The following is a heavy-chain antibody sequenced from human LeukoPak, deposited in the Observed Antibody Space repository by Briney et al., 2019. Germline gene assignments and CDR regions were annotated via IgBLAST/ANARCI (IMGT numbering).Heavy chain of an antibody. D-gene: IGHD3-22*01. Sequence: GGSLRLSCAASGFTFNTYWMHWIRQAPGKGLEWVSRIKTDGSSTTYADSVEGRFTISRDNAKSTLYLQMNSLRAEDTAVYYCARAYHADSSGWGYWGQGTLVTVSS. V-gene: IGHV3-74*01. CDR3: ARAYHADSSGWGY. J-gene: IGHJ4*02. CDR2: IKTDGSST. CDR1: GFTFNTYW.